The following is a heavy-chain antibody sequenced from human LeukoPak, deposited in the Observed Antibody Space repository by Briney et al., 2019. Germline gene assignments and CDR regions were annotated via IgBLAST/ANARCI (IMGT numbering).Heavy chain of an antibody. CDR2: IYYSGST. CDR3: ARGVYIAAAQYAY. D-gene: IGHD6-13*01. J-gene: IGHJ4*02. Sequence: SETLSLTCAVSGGSISSYYWSWIRQPPGKGLEWIGYIYYSGSTNYNPSLKSRVTISVNTSKNQFSLKLSSVTAADTAVYYCARGVYIAAAQYAYWGQGTLVTVSS. V-gene: IGHV4-59*01. CDR1: GGSISSYY.